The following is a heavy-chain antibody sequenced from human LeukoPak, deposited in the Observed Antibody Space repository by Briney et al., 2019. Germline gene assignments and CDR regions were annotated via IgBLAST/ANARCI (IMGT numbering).Heavy chain of an antibody. Sequence: ASVKVSCMASGYTFSSYYMHWVRQAPGQGLEWMGVINPSGGSTSYAQQFQGRVTMTRDTSTSTVYMELSSLRSEDTAVYYCAIVWLQSFDYWGEGTLVTVSS. CDR3: AIVWLQSFDY. CDR2: INPSGGST. J-gene: IGHJ4*02. V-gene: IGHV1-46*01. D-gene: IGHD5-24*01. CDR1: GYTFSSYY.